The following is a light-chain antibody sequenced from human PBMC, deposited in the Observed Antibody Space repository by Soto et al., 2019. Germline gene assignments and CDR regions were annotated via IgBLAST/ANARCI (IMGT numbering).Light chain of an antibody. V-gene: IGLV1-40*01. CDR2: NNN. J-gene: IGLJ1*01. CDR3: QSYDSSLSGSYV. Sequence: QSVLTQPPSVSGAPGQRVTISCTGSSSNIGAGYDVHWYQRLPGTAPKVLIYNNNNRPSGVPDRFSGSKSGTSASLAITGLQADDDADYYCQSYDSSLSGSYVFGTGTKLTVL. CDR1: SSNIGAGYD.